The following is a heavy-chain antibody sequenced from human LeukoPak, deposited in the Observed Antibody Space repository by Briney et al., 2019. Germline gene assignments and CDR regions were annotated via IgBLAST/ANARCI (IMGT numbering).Heavy chain of an antibody. Sequence: SETLSLTCAVYGGSFSGYYWSWIRQPPGKGLEWIGEIIHSGSTNYNPSLKSRVTISVDTSKNQFSLTLSSVTAADTALYYCARRGPEGSLVTFQYWGRGALVTVSS. CDR3: ARRGPEGSLVTFQY. CDR1: GGSFSGYY. D-gene: IGHD3-10*01. V-gene: IGHV4-34*12. J-gene: IGHJ4*02. CDR2: IIHSGST.